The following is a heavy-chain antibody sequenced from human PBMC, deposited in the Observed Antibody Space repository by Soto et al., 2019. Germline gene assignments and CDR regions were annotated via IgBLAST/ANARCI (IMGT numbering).Heavy chain of an antibody. V-gene: IGHV1-2*02. CDR1: GYPFTGFY. J-gene: IGHJ4*02. CDR2: INPNSGGT. CDR3: ARGENYYDRSGYSN. D-gene: IGHD3-22*01. Sequence: VSVKVFFKASGYPFTGFYMHWVRQAPGQGLEWMGWINPNSGGTNYAQKFQGRVTMTRDTSISTAYVELSRLRSDDTAVYYWARGENYYDRSGYSNWGQGTMVTVSS.